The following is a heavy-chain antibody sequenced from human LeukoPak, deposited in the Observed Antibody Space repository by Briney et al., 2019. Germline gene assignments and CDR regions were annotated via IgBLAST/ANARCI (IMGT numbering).Heavy chain of an antibody. D-gene: IGHD6-6*01. CDR2: IGKDGSEK. J-gene: IGHJ5*02. CDR1: AFSLSNYW. CDR3: ARDRRGSSLGWFDP. Sequence: GGSLRLSCAASAFSLSNYWMVWVRQAPGEGLEWVASIGKDGSEKSYVDSVKGRFTISRDNARNSLYLQMSSLRVEDTAVYYCARDRRGSSLGWFDPWGQGTLVTVSS. V-gene: IGHV3-7*01.